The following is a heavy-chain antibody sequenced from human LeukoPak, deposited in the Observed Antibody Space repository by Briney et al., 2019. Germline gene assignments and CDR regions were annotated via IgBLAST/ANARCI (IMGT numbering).Heavy chain of an antibody. CDR2: INHSGST. D-gene: IGHD4-17*01. CDR1: GGSFSGYY. CDR3: ARTTTGYYYYYMDV. J-gene: IGHJ6*03. Sequence: PSETLSLTCAVYGGSFSGYYWSWIRQPPGKGLEWIGEINHSGSTNYNPSLKSRVTISVDTSKNQFSLKLSSVTAADTAVYYCARTTTGYYYYYMDVWGKGTTVTISS. V-gene: IGHV4-34*01.